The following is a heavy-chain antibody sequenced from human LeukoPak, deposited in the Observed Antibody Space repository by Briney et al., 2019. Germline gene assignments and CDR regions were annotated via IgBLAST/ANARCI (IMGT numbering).Heavy chain of an antibody. CDR3: ARDSAAAGTDY. CDR2: IYSGGST. Sequence: GGSLRLSCAASGFTFSSYAMSWVRQAPGKGLEWVSVIYSGGSTYYADSVKGRFTISRHNSKNTLYLQMNSLRAEDTAVYYCARDSAAAGTDYWGQGTLVTVSS. V-gene: IGHV3-53*04. CDR1: GFTFSSYA. J-gene: IGHJ4*02. D-gene: IGHD6-13*01.